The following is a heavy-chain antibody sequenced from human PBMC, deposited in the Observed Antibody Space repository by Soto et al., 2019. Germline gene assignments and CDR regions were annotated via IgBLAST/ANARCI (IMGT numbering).Heavy chain of an antibody. D-gene: IGHD6-19*01. CDR3: ARDQSPSSGWPGMDV. V-gene: IGHV1-2*02. Sequence: ASVKVSCKASAGSFRSYAISWVRQAPGQGLEWMGWINPNSGGTNYAQKFQGRVTMTRDTSISTAYMELNRLRSDDTAVYYCARDQSPSSGWPGMDVWGQGTTVPVSS. CDR2: INPNSGGT. J-gene: IGHJ6*02. CDR1: AGSFRSYA.